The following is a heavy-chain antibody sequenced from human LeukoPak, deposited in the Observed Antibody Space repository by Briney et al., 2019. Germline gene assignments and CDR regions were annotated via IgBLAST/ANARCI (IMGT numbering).Heavy chain of an antibody. V-gene: IGHV1-18*01. CDR2: ISAYNVNI. J-gene: IGHJ4*02. CDR3: ARDDGDY. CDR1: GYTFANFG. Sequence: ASVKVSCKASGYTFANFGINWVRQAPGQGLEWMGWISAYNVNINYTQKFQGRVTLTTDTSTGTAYMELRSLRSDDTAVYYCARDDGDYWGQGTLVIVSS.